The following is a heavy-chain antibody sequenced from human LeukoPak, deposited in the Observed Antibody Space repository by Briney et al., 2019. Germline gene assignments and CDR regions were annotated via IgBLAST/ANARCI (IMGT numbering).Heavy chain of an antibody. CDR2: IKQDGSEK. CDR1: GFTFSSYV. CDR3: ATYHRSSYYYIDA. J-gene: IGHJ6*03. V-gene: IGHV3-7*01. Sequence: GGSLRLSCAASGFTFSSYVMTWVRQAPGKGLEWVANIKQDGSEKYYVDSVKGRFTISRDNAKNSLYLQMDSLGAEDTAVYFCATYHRSSYYYIDAWGKGTTVTVSS. D-gene: IGHD6-6*01.